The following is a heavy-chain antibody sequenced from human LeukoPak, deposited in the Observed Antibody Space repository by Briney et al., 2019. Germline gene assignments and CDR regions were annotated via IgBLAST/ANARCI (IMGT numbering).Heavy chain of an antibody. CDR1: GFSFGIYA. CDR2: ISASGDIT. D-gene: IGHD7-27*01. CDR3: AKDSLGIPRFDD. V-gene: IGHV3-23*01. Sequence: GGSLRLSCAASGFSFGIYAMHWVRQAPGKGLEWVSGISASGDITHAADSVKGRFTISRAGNALYLQMDSLRAEDTAMYYCAKDSLGIPRFDDWGQGTLVTVSS. J-gene: IGHJ4*02.